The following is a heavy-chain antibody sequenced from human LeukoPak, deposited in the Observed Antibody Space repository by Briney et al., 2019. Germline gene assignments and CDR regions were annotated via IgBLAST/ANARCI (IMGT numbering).Heavy chain of an antibody. D-gene: IGHD6-19*01. Sequence: SETLSLTCTVSGGSLSTWYWSWIRHPPGKSLEWIGYLYGSGNTNYNPSLKSRVTISIDTSKNQFFLNLRSVTAADTAVYYCARETSLVGYSGGLGFNYWGQGTLVTDSS. CDR2: LYGSGNT. J-gene: IGHJ4*02. CDR1: GGSLSTWY. V-gene: IGHV4-59*01. CDR3: ARETSLVGYSGGLGFNY.